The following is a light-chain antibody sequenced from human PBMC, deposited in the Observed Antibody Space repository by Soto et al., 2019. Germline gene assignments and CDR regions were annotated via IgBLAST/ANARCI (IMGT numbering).Light chain of an antibody. CDR1: SSYVCGYNY. CDR3: SSYAGNNNCV. V-gene: IGLV2-8*01. Sequence: QSALTQPPSASGSPGQSVTISCTGTSSYVCGYNYVSWYQQHPGKAPKLILYEISERPSGVPDRFSGSKSGNTASLTVSGLQAEDEADYYCSSYAGNNNCVFGTGTKVPVL. J-gene: IGLJ1*01. CDR2: EIS.